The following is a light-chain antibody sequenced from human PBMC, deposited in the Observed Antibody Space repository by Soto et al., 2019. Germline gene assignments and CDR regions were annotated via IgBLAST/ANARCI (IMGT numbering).Light chain of an antibody. Sequence: DIQMTQSPSTLSASVGDRVTITCRASQTIDSWLAWYQQRPGKPPNLLIYKASTLQSGVPSRFSGSGSGTEFTLTISSLQPEDFATYYCQQLNSYPLTFGGGTKVDIK. CDR1: QTIDSW. CDR3: QQLNSYPLT. CDR2: KAS. V-gene: IGKV1-5*03. J-gene: IGKJ4*01.